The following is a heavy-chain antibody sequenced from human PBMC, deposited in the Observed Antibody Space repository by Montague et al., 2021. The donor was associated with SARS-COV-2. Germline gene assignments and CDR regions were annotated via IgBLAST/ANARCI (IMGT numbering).Heavy chain of an antibody. D-gene: IGHD6-13*01. Sequence: SLRLSCAASGFTFGDYAMHWVRQAPGKGLEWVSGISWNSGSIGYADSVKGRFTISRDNAKNSLYLQMNSLRAEDTGLYYCAKGIAAAGIGFYYYYYGMDVWGQGTTVTVSS. V-gene: IGHV3-9*01. CDR2: ISWNSGSI. CDR3: AKGIAAAGIGFYYYYYGMDV. J-gene: IGHJ6*02. CDR1: GFTFGDYA.